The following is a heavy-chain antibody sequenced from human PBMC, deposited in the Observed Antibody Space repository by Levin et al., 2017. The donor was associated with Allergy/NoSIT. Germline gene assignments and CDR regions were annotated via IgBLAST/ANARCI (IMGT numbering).Heavy chain of an antibody. CDR3: ARGPVRTSCIYCRYFDY. Sequence: PGGSLRLSCAVYGGSFSGYYWSWIRQPPGKGLEWIGEINHSGSTNYNPSLKSRVTISVDTSKNQFSLKLSSVTAADTPVYYCARGPVRTSCIYCRYFDYWGQGTLVTVSS. CDR1: GGSFSGYY. V-gene: IGHV4-34*01. CDR2: INHSGST. D-gene: IGHD2-2*01. J-gene: IGHJ4*02.